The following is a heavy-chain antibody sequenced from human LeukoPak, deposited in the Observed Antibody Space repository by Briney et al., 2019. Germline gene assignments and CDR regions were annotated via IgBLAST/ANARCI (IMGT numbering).Heavy chain of an antibody. Sequence: YLHWFQGRVTMTRDTSISTAYMELSRLRSDDTAVYYCARWADCSSSSCRSFDYWGQGTLVTVSS. J-gene: IGHJ4*02. D-gene: IGHD2-2*01. CDR3: ARWADCSSSSCRSFDY. V-gene: IGHV1-2*02.